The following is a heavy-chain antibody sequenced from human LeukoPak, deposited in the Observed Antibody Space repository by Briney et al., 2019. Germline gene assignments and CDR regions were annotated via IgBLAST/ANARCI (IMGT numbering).Heavy chain of an antibody. V-gene: IGHV3-74*01. CDR1: GFTFSSYW. CDR2: INSDGSST. J-gene: IGHJ4*02. Sequence: GGSLRLSCAASGFTFSSYWMHWVRQAPGKGLVRVSRINSDGSSTSYADSVKGRFTISRDNAQNSLYLQMNSLRVEDTAVYYCARDPPGAHFDYWGQGTLVTVSS. D-gene: IGHD7-27*01. CDR3: ARDPPGAHFDY.